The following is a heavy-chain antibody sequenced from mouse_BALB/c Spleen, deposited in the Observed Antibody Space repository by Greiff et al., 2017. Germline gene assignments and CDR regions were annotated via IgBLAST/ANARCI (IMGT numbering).Heavy chain of an antibody. V-gene: IGHV1-5*01. CDR3: TKRVTTATRAMDY. CDR1: GYTFTSYW. D-gene: IGHD1-2*01. Sequence: EVKLVESGTVLARPGASVKMSCKASGYTFTSYWMHWVKQRPGQGLEWIGAIYPGNSDTSYNQKFKGKAKLTAVTSTSTAYMELSSLTNEDSAVYYCTKRVTTATRAMDYWGQGTSVTVSS. J-gene: IGHJ4*01. CDR2: IYPGNSDT.